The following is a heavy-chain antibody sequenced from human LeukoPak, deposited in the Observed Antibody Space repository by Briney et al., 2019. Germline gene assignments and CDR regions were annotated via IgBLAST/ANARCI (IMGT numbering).Heavy chain of an antibody. CDR3: ARESLTTETTGLVY. J-gene: IGHJ4*02. D-gene: IGHD4-17*01. V-gene: IGHV1-2*02. Sequence: ASVKVSCKASGYTFTGYYMHWVRQPPGQGLEWMGWINPNSGGTNYAQKFQGRVTMTRDTSISTAYMEMSRHRSDDTAVYYCARESLTTETTGLVYWGQGTMVTVSS. CDR1: GYTFTGYY. CDR2: INPNSGGT.